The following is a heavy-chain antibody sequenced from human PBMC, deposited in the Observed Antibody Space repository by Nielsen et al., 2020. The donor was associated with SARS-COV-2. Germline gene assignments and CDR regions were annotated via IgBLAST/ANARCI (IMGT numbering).Heavy chain of an antibody. J-gene: IGHJ3*02. CDR2: IRSKDNNYAT. Sequence: GESLKISCAASGFIFSGSAMQWVRQASGKGLEWLGRIRSKDNNYATAYAASVKGRFTISRDDSKNTAYLQMNSLKIEDTGVYYCARISPIPNSYYDALDIWGQGAMVTVSS. CDR1: GFIFSGSA. D-gene: IGHD3-10*01. CDR3: ARISPIPNSYYDALDI. V-gene: IGHV3-73*01.